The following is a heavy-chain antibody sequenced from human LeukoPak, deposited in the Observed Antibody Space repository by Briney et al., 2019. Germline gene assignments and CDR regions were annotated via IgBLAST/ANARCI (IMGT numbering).Heavy chain of an antibody. D-gene: IGHD3-22*01. Sequence: GASVKVSCKASGYTFTTYSMHWVRQAPGQGLEWTGIINPSGGSTSYAQKFQGRVTMTRDTSTSTVYMELSSLRSEDTAVYYCARVATMIVVVNYFDYWGQGTLVTVSS. V-gene: IGHV1-46*01. J-gene: IGHJ4*02. CDR2: INPSGGST. CDR1: GYTFTTYS. CDR3: ARVATMIVVVNYFDY.